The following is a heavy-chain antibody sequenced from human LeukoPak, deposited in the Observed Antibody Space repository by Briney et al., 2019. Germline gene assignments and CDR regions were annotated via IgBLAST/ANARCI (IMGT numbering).Heavy chain of an antibody. V-gene: IGHV1-18*04. CDR1: GYTFTSYG. CDR2: ISAYNGNT. J-gene: IGHJ3*02. CDR3: ATRTGYSSSWRAFDI. Sequence: ASVKVSCKASGYTFTSYGISWVQQAPGQGLEWMGWISAYNGNTNYAQKLQGRVTMTTDTSTSTAYMELRSLRSDDTAVYYCATRTGYSSSWRAFDIWGQGTMVTVSS. D-gene: IGHD6-13*01.